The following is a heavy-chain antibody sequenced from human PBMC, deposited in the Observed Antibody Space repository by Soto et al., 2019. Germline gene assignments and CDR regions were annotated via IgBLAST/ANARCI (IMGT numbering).Heavy chain of an antibody. V-gene: IGHV1-58*02. CDR2: IVVGSGNT. Sequence: QMQLVQSGPEVKKPGTSVKVSCKDSGFTFTSSAMQWVRQARGQRLEWIGWIVVGSGNTNYAQKFQERVTITSDMSTSTAYMELSSLRSEDTAVYYCARVRSGYSYGYYYYYGMDVWGQGTTVTVSS. J-gene: IGHJ6*02. CDR3: ARVRSGYSYGYYYYYGMDV. D-gene: IGHD5-18*01. CDR1: GFTFTSSA.